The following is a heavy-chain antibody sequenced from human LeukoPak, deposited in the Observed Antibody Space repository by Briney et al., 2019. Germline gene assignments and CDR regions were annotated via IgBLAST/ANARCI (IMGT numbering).Heavy chain of an antibody. Sequence: GGSLRLSCAASGFTFSSYVMHWVRQAPGKGLEWVAIISYDGSNEYYADSVKGRFTISRDNSKNTLYLQMNSLRAADTAVYYCARDKSSGYYRDAFDIWGQGTMVTVSS. D-gene: IGHD3-22*01. J-gene: IGHJ3*02. V-gene: IGHV3-30*04. CDR2: ISYDGSNE. CDR3: ARDKSSGYYRDAFDI. CDR1: GFTFSSYV.